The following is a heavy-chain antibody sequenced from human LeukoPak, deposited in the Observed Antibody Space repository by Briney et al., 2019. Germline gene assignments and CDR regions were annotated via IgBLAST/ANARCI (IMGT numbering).Heavy chain of an antibody. V-gene: IGHV3-74*01. CDR1: GFTFSSYW. Sequence: WGTLSLSCAASGFTFSSYWMHWVRQAPGKGLVWVSRLNSDGSSTSYADSVKGRFTISRDNAETTLHLQMNNLSAEDTAVYYCARASNRNSINFDYWGQGALVTVSS. CDR2: LNSDGSST. CDR3: ARASNRNSINFDY. D-gene: IGHD1-7*01. J-gene: IGHJ4*02.